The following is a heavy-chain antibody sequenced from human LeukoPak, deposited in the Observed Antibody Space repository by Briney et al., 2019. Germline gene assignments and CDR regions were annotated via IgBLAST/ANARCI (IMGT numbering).Heavy chain of an antibody. J-gene: IGHJ4*02. D-gene: IGHD3-10*01. CDR2: IWYDGSNK. CDR1: GFTFSSYG. CDR3: AKESDYYGSGSSVRRYFDY. V-gene: IGHV3-33*06. Sequence: GRSLRLSCAASGFTFSSYGMHWVRQAPGKGLEWVAVIWYDGSNKYYADSVKGRFTISRDNSKNTLHLQMNSLRAEDTAVYYCAKESDYYGSGSSVRRYFDYWGQGTLVTVSS.